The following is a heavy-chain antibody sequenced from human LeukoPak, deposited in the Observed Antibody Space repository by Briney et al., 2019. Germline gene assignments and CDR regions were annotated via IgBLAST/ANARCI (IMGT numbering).Heavy chain of an antibody. J-gene: IGHJ4*02. CDR1: GFTFNRYA. D-gene: IGHD3-10*01. CDR2: ISGSGGST. V-gene: IGHV3-23*01. Sequence: GGSLRLSCGASGFTFNRYAMRGGRQAPGKGGEWVSAISGSGGSTYYADSVKGRFTISRDNSKNTLYLQMNSLRAEDTAVYYCAKARGPSDYWGQGTLVTVSS. CDR3: AKARGPSDY.